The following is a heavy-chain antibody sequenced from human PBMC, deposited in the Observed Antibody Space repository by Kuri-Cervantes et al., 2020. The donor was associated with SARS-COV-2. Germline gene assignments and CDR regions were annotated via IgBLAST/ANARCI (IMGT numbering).Heavy chain of an antibody. J-gene: IGHJ4*02. Sequence: GESLKIPLKGSGYSLPSYWIGWVLQMPGNGLEWMGIIYPGDSDTTYRPSFQGQVTLSADKPINTAYLPWSSLKASDTAMYYWARHLGWELPSDYWGQGTLVTVSS. V-gene: IGHV5-51*01. CDR2: IYPGDSDT. CDR3: ARHLGWELPSDY. CDR1: GYSLPSYW. D-gene: IGHD1-26*01.